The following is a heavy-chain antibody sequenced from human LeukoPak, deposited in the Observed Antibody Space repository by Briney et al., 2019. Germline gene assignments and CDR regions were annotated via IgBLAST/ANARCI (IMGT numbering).Heavy chain of an antibody. J-gene: IGHJ6*02. CDR1: GFTFRNAW. CDR2: IKIETDDGTR. D-gene: IGHD6-13*01. V-gene: IGHV3-15*01. CDR3: ARDSDAYSSSWYGKYGMDV. Sequence: KTGGSLRLSCAASGFTFRNAWMSWVRQAPGKGLEWVGRIKIETDDGTRDYAAPVKGRFTISRDSAKNSLYLQMNSLRAEDTAVYYCARDSDAYSSSWYGKYGMDVWGQGTTVTVSS.